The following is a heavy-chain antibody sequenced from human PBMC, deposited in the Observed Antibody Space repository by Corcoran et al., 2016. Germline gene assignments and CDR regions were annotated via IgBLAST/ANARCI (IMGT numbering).Heavy chain of an antibody. Sequence: EAQVVESGGGLVQPGQSLRLSCLGSGFSFGDYGVGWFRQAPGKGLEWLIFIRSKIFGGTTEYAAYVRGRFTMWRNDFRNIDYVQMNSLETDDTAVYFCARGRTEPGTKEYFDFWGQGTLVTVSS. J-gene: IGHJ4*02. CDR3: ARGRTEPGTKEYFDF. CDR1: GFSFGDYG. CDR2: IRSKIFGGTT. V-gene: IGHV3-49*03. D-gene: IGHD6-6*01.